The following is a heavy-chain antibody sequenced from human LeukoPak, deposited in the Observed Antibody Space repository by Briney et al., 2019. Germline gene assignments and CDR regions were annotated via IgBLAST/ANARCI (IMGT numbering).Heavy chain of an antibody. CDR2: ISGSGGST. D-gene: IGHD1-26*01. J-gene: IGHJ6*03. V-gene: IGHV3-23*01. Sequence: GGSLRLSCAASGFTFSSYSIKWVRQAPGKGLEWVSAISGSGGSTYYADSVKGRFTISRDNSKNTLYLQMNSLRAEDTAVYYCATKDVGATYYYYMDVWGKGTTVTVSS. CDR1: GFTFSSYS. CDR3: ATKDVGATYYYYMDV.